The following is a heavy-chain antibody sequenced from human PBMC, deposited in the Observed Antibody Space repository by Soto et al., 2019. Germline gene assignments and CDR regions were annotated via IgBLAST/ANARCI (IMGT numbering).Heavy chain of an antibody. CDR3: ARDTVGLAATRYF. J-gene: IGHJ4*02. Sequence: PSETLSLTCTVSGGSMSSYYWNWIRQPAGKGLEWIGRLYTGAGGSTNYNPSLRSRVTMSVDTSKNQFSLKLSSLTAADPAAYYCARDTVGLAATRYFWGQGTLVTVSA. V-gene: IGHV4-4*07. CDR2: LYTGAGGST. D-gene: IGHD6-25*01. CDR1: GGSMSSYY.